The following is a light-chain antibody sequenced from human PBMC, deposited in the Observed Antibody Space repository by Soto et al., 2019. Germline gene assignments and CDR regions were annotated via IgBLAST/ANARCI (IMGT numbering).Light chain of an antibody. CDR1: QGIRND. J-gene: IGKJ3*01. Sequence: AIQMTQSPSSLSAFVGDRVTITCRASQGIRNDLDWFQQKPGKAPKLLIYAASNLQSGVPARFSGSGSGTDFTLTISSLQPEDVATYYCLQKYFYPFTFGPGTKVDIK. CDR3: LQKYFYPFT. V-gene: IGKV1-6*01. CDR2: AAS.